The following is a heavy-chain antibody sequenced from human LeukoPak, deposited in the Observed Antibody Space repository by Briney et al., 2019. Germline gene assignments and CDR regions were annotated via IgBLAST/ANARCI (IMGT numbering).Heavy chain of an antibody. CDR2: ISANNGNT. CDR1: GYTFTSYA. Sequence: ASVKVSCKASGYTFTSYAISWVRQAPGQGLEWMGWISANNGNTNYARKLQGRVTMTTDTSTSTAYMELRSLGSDDTAVYYCARAKIAAPANWFDPWGQGTLVIVSP. V-gene: IGHV1-18*01. CDR3: ARAKIAAPANWFDP. J-gene: IGHJ5*02. D-gene: IGHD6-6*01.